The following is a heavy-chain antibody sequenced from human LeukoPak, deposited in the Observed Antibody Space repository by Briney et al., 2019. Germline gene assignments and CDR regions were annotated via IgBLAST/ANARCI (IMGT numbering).Heavy chain of an antibody. Sequence: GGSLRLSCAASGCIFSSYGVHWVRQAPGKGLEWVAGISSDESEEFYVGSVKGRFITSRDSSKSMLYLQMNSLRIEDTAVYYCAKGGVSSAYHPVDYWGQGTLVTVSP. CDR3: AKGGVSSAYHPVDY. J-gene: IGHJ4*02. CDR2: ISSDESEE. V-gene: IGHV3-30*18. D-gene: IGHD3-22*01. CDR1: GCIFSSYG.